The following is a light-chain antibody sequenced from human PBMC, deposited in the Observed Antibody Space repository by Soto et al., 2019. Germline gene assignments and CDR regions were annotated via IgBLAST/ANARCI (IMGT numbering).Light chain of an antibody. CDR3: CSYAGNNTLV. J-gene: IGLJ3*02. CDR2: EVN. Sequence: QSALTQSPSASGSPGQSVTISCTGTSSDVGGNNFVAWYQQFPGKAPKLIIYEVNKRLSGVPDRFSGSKSGITASLTVSGLQAEDEADYYCCSYAGNNTLVFGGGTKLTVL. CDR1: SSDVGGNNF. V-gene: IGLV2-8*01.